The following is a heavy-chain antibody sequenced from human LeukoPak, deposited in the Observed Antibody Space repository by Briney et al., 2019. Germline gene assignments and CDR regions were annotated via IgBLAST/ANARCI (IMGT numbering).Heavy chain of an antibody. CDR2: IWYDGSNN. CDR1: GFTFSSYG. Sequence: GGSLRLSCAASGFTFSSYGMHWVRQAPGKGMEWVAVIWYDGSNNYYADSVKGRFTISRENSKNTLYLQMNSLRAEDTAVYYCAKEGGYDSSGYCDYWGQGTLVTVSS. CDR3: AKEGGYDSSGYCDY. V-gene: IGHV3-33*06. D-gene: IGHD3-22*01. J-gene: IGHJ4*02.